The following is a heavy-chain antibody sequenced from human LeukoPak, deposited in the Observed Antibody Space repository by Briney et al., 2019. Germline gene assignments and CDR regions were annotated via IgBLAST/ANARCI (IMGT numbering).Heavy chain of an antibody. J-gene: IGHJ4*02. CDR2: INPSGGRT. V-gene: IGHV1-46*01. Sequence: ASVKVSCKASGYTFTSYYMHWVRQAPGQGLEWMGIINPSGGRTSYAQKFQGRVTMTRDTSTSTVYMELSSLRSEDMAVYYCARRPYYYDSSGPFDYWGQGTLVTVSS. D-gene: IGHD3-22*01. CDR1: GYTFTSYY. CDR3: ARRPYYYDSSGPFDY.